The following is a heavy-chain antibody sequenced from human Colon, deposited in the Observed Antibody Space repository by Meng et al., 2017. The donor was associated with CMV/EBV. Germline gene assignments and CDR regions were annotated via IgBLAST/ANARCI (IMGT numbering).Heavy chain of an antibody. Sequence: GESLKISCTTSGFTFNDYALAWVRQAPGKGLELVGFSRSREFGGTREYAASVQGRFDISRDSSGSILHLQMDGLQTDDTAVYFCARGRTGTGWKYYFDHWGRGTLVTVSS. D-gene: IGHD6-19*01. CDR3: ARGRTGTGWKYYFDH. CDR1: GFTFNDYA. J-gene: IGHJ4*02. V-gene: IGHV3-49*04. CDR2: SRSREFGGTR.